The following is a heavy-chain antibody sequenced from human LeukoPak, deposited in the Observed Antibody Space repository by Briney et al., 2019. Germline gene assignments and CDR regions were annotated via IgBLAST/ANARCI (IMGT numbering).Heavy chain of an antibody. V-gene: IGHV3-9*03. CDR1: GFTFDDYA. J-gene: IGHJ4*02. CDR2: ISWNSGSI. CDR3: AKDMSSSWYSALFDY. D-gene: IGHD6-13*01. Sequence: PGGSLRLSCAASGFTFDDYAMHWVRQAPGKGLEWVSGISWNSGSIGYADSVKGRFTISRDNAKNSLYLQVNSLRAEDMALYYCAKDMSSSWYSALFDYWGQGTLVTVSS.